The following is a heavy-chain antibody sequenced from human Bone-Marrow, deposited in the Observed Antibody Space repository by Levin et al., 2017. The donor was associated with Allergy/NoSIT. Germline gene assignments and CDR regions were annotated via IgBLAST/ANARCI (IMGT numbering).Heavy chain of an antibody. CDR1: GGSVRSYY. D-gene: IGHD2-15*01. Sequence: SETLSLTCTVSGGSVRSYYWTWIRQSPEKGLEWLGYVLYGGTTNYNPSLKGRVTMAVDTSKNQFSLNLRSVTAADTAVYYCAREKTDNHFDSWGQGTRVIVSS. CDR2: VLYGGTT. J-gene: IGHJ4*02. V-gene: IGHV4-59*02. CDR3: AREKTDNHFDS.